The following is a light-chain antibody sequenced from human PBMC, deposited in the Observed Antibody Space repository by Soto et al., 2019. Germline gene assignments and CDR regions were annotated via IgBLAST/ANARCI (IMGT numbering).Light chain of an antibody. J-gene: IGKJ1*01. CDR3: QQYNYSPWT. CDR1: HSVRSS. CDR2: GAS. V-gene: IGKV3D-15*02. Sequence: EIVMTQSPATLSVSPGERATLSCRASHSVRSSLAWYQHKPGQAPRLLIHGASTRATGIPGRFSGSGSGTEFTLIISSLQSEDFAVYYCQQYNYSPWTYGQGTKVEIK.